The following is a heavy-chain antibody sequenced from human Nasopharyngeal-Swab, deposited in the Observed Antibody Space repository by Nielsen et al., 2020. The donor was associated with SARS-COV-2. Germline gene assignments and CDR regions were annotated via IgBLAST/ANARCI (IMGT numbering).Heavy chain of an antibody. CDR1: GFTFSSYA. CDR2: ISYDGSNK. J-gene: IGHJ6*02. V-gene: IGHV3-30-3*01. CDR3: ARDLVVGYYGMDA. Sequence: GESLKISCAASGFTFSSYAMHWVRQAPGKGLEWVAVISYDGSNKYYADSVKGRFTISRDNSKNTLYLQMNSLRAEDTAVYYCARDLVVGYYGMDAWGQGTTVTVSS. D-gene: IGHD2-15*01.